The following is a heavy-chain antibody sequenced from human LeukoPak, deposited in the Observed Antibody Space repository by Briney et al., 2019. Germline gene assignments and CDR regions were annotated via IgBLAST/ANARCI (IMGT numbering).Heavy chain of an antibody. CDR3: ARLPPATVVTPGDDY. Sequence: PGGSLRLSCAASGFTFSSYAMHWVCQAPGKGLEWVAVISYDGSNKYYADSVKGRFTISRDNSKNTLYLQMNSLRAEDTAVYYCARLPPATVVTPGDDYWGQGTLVTVSS. J-gene: IGHJ4*02. CDR2: ISYDGSNK. D-gene: IGHD4-23*01. CDR1: GFTFSSYA. V-gene: IGHV3-30-3*01.